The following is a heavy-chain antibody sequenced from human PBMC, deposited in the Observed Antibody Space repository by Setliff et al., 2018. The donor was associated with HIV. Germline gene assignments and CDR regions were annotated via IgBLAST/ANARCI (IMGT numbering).Heavy chain of an antibody. CDR3: ARDFGGYCSSMSCPGLFDP. J-gene: IGHJ5*02. CDR1: GGTFSNYG. V-gene: IGHV1-69*05. Sequence: SVKVSCKASGGTFSNYGMSWVRQAPGQGLEWMGGIIPIPGTANYAQKFQGRVTITTDESTSTAYMELSGLRSEDTAVYYCARDFGGYCSSMSCPGLFDPWGQGTLVTVSS. CDR2: IIPIPGTA. D-gene: IGHD2-2*01.